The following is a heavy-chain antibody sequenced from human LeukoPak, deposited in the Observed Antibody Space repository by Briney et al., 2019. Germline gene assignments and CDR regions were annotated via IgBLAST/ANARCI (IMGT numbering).Heavy chain of an antibody. V-gene: IGHV3-64*01. D-gene: IGHD6-13*01. Sequence: GGSLRLSCAASGFTFSSYAMHWVRQAPGKGLEYASAISSNGGSTYYANSVKGRFTISRDNSKNTLYLQMGSLRAEDMAVYYCARAAAGIRNWFDPWGQGTLVTVSS. CDR1: GFTFSSYA. J-gene: IGHJ5*02. CDR3: ARAAAGIRNWFDP. CDR2: ISSNGGST.